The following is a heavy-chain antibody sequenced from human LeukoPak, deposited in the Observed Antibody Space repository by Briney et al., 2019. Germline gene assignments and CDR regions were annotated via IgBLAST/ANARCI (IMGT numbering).Heavy chain of an antibody. J-gene: IGHJ4*02. V-gene: IGHV3-23*01. D-gene: IGHD3-10*01. CDR2: ISGSGGST. CDR1: GFTFSSYA. CDR3: AKGIWFGGVNYCFDY. Sequence: GGSLRLSCAASGFTFSSYAMSWVRQAPGKGPEWVSAISGSGGSTYYADSVKGRFTISRDNSKNTLYLQMNSLRAEDTAVYYCAKGIWFGGVNYCFDYWGQGTLVTVSS.